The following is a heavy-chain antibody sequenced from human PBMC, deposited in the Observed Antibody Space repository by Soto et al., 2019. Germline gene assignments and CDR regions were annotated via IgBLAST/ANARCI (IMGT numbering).Heavy chain of an antibody. J-gene: IGHJ4*02. CDR2: ISSSSSYI. D-gene: IGHD6-13*01. V-gene: IGHV3-21*01. CDR1: GFTFSSYS. CDR3: ARDGLFLYSSSLDY. Sequence: KSGGSLRLSCADSGFTFSSYSMNWVRQAPGKGLEWVSSISSSSSYIYYADSVKGRFTISRDNAKNSLYLQMNSLRAEDTAVYYCARDGLFLYSSSLDYWGQGTLVTVSS.